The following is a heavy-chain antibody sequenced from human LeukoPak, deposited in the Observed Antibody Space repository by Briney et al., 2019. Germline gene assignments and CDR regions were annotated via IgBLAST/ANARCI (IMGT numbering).Heavy chain of an antibody. D-gene: IGHD3-16*01. V-gene: IGHV1-46*01. CDR2: INPSGGST. CDR1: EYTFTGYY. J-gene: IGHJ6*02. Sequence: ASVKVSCKASEYTFTGYYMHWVRQAPGQGLEWMGIINPSGGSTSYAQKLQGRVTMTTDTSTSTAYMELRSLRSDDTAVYYCADIAPGGIGDVWGQGTTATVSS. CDR3: ADIAPGGIGDV.